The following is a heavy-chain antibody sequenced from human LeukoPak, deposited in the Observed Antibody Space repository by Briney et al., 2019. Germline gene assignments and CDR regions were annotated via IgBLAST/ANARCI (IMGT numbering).Heavy chain of an antibody. J-gene: IGHJ5*02. Sequence: SETLSLTCTVSGGSISNNYYWGWIRQPPGKGLEWIGSIYYSGSTYYNPSLKSRVTISVDTSKNQFSLKLSSVTAADTAVYYCARTGNWFDPWGQGTLVTVSS. D-gene: IGHD3-10*01. CDR2: IYYSGST. CDR3: ARTGNWFDP. V-gene: IGHV4-39*07. CDR1: GGSISNNYY.